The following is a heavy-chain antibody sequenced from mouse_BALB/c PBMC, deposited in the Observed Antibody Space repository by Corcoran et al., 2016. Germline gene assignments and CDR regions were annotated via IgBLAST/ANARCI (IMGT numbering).Heavy chain of an antibody. CDR1: GYTFTSYV. CDR2: INPYNDGT. D-gene: IGHD1-1*01. Sequence: EVQLQQSGPELVKPGASVKMSCKASGYTFTSYVMQWVKQKPGQGLEWIGYINPYNDGTKYNEKFKGKATLTSDKSSSTAYMELSSLTSEDSAVYYCARCYYGSSYWYFDVWGAGTTVTVSS. J-gene: IGHJ1*01. CDR3: ARCYYGSSYWYFDV. V-gene: IGHV1S136*01.